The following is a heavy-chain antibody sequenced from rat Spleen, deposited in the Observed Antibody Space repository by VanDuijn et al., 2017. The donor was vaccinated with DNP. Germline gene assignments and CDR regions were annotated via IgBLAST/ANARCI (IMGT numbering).Heavy chain of an antibody. CDR2: ISYEGSRT. V-gene: IGHV5-22*01. Sequence: EVHLVESGGGLVQPGRSLKLSCTASGFTFSDYYMAWVRQAPKKGLEWVASISYEGSRTYYGDSVKGRFAISRDNAKSTLYLQMNSLRSEDTATYYCARLGGDWGQGVMVTVSS. D-gene: IGHD5-1*01. CDR1: GFTFSDYY. CDR3: ARLGGD. J-gene: IGHJ2*01.